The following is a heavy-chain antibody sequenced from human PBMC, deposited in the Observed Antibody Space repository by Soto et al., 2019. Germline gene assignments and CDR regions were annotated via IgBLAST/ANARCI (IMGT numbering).Heavy chain of an antibody. Sequence: GGSLRLSCAASGFTFSSYAMSWVRQAPGKGLEWVSAISGSGGSTYYADSVKGRFTISRDNSKNTLYLQMNSLRAEDTAVYYCAKDGYCGGDCYNRPYYYYGMDVWGQGTTVTVSS. V-gene: IGHV3-23*01. CDR2: ISGSGGST. J-gene: IGHJ6*02. CDR3: AKDGYCGGDCYNRPYYYYGMDV. CDR1: GFTFSSYA. D-gene: IGHD2-21*02.